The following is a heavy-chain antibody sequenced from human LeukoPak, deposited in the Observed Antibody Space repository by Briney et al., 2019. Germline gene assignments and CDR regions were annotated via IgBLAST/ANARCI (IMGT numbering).Heavy chain of an antibody. D-gene: IGHD3-10*01. Sequence: ASVKVSCKASGGTFSSYAISWVRQAPGQGLEWMGGIIPIFGTANYAQKFQGRVTITADESTSTAYMELSTLRSEDTAMYYCARGSSYYYGSGSSLKGYYYYGMDVWGKGTTVTVSS. CDR1: GGTFSSYA. J-gene: IGHJ6*04. CDR3: ARGSSYYYGSGSSLKGYYYYGMDV. V-gene: IGHV1-69*13. CDR2: IIPIFGTA.